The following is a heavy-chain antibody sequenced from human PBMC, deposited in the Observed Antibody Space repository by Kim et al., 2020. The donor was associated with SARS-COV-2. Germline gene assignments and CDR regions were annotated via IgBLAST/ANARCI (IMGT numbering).Heavy chain of an antibody. CDR2: ISGSGGTT. V-gene: IGHV3-23*01. CDR3: AKMATADGSYYFDY. D-gene: IGHD6-13*01. J-gene: IGHJ4*02. Sequence: GGSLRLSCAASGFTFSNYAMSWVRQAPGKGLQWVSLISGSGGTTYYADSVKGRFTISRDNSKNTLFLQRNSLRVEDTAVYYCAKMATADGSYYFDYWGQGTLVTVSS. CDR1: GFTFSNYA.